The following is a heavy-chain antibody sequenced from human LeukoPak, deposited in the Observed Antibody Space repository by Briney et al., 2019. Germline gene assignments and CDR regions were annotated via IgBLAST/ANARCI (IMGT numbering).Heavy chain of an antibody. Sequence: SETLSLTCTVSGGSISSYYWSWIRQPPGKGLEWIGYIYYSGSTNYNPSLKSRVTISVDTSKNQFSLKLSSVTAADTAVYYCARHNRWYGYYYMDVWGKGTTVTISS. J-gene: IGHJ6*03. CDR3: ARHNRWYGYYYMDV. CDR1: GGSISSYY. V-gene: IGHV4-59*08. CDR2: IYYSGST. D-gene: IGHD6-13*01.